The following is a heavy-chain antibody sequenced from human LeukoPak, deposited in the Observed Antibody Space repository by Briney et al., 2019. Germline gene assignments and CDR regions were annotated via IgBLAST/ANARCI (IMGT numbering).Heavy chain of an antibody. V-gene: IGHV4-34*01. CDR3: ASCERVRGYYF. CDR2: INHSGST. CDR1: GGSFSGYY. J-gene: IGHJ4*02. D-gene: IGHD3-22*01. Sequence: PSETLSLTCAVYGGSFSGYYWSWIRQPPGKGLEWIGEINHSGSTNYNPSLKSRVTISVDTSKNQFSLKLSSVTAADTAVYYCASCERVRGYYFWGQGTLVTVSS.